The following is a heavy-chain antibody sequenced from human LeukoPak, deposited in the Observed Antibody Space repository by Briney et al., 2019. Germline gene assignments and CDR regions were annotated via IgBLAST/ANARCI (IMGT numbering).Heavy chain of an antibody. Sequence: PSETLSLTCTVSGGSISSYYWSWIRQPPGKGLEWIGDIYYSGSTNYNPSLKSRVTISVDTSKNQFSLKLSSVTAADTAVYYCARARVGATNYYYYYMDVWGKGTTVTVSS. D-gene: IGHD1-26*01. CDR1: GGSISSYY. CDR2: IYYSGST. J-gene: IGHJ6*03. V-gene: IGHV4-59*08. CDR3: ARARVGATNYYYYYMDV.